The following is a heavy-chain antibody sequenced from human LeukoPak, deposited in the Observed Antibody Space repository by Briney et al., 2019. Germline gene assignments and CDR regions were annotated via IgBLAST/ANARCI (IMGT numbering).Heavy chain of an antibody. CDR3: ATLLVDIVATNDGDY. V-gene: IGHV1-69*13. Sequence: SVKVSCKASGGTFSSYAIRWVRQAPGQGLEWMGGIIPIFGTANYAQTFQGRVTITPDESTSTAYMELSSLRSEDTAVYYCATLLVDIVATNDGDYWSQGTLVSVSS. CDR1: GGTFSSYA. CDR2: IIPIFGTA. D-gene: IGHD5-12*01. J-gene: IGHJ4*02.